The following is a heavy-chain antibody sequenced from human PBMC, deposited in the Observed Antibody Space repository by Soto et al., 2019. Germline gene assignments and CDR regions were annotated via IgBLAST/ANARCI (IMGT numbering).Heavy chain of an antibody. J-gene: IGHJ6*02. Sequence: QVQLVESGGGVVQPGRSLRLSCAASGFTFSSYGMHWGRQAPGKGLEWVAAIWYDGSNKYYADSVKGRFTISRDNSKNTLYLQRNSLRAEDTAVYYCARFWDVDGAGYYYDSGMDVWGQGTTVTVSS. D-gene: IGHD3-16*01. CDR3: ARFWDVDGAGYYYDSGMDV. CDR2: IWYDGSNK. CDR1: GFTFSSYG. V-gene: IGHV3-33*01.